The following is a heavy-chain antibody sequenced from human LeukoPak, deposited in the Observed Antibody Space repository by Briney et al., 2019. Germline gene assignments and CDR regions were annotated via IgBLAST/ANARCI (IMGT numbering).Heavy chain of an antibody. D-gene: IGHD6-19*01. V-gene: IGHV4-34*01. CDR3: ARGPIAVAGTEAFDI. J-gene: IGHJ3*02. CDR2: INHSGST. CDR1: SGSLRNYY. Sequence: SETLSLTCAVYSGSLRNYYWSWIRQPPGKGLEWIGEINHSGSTNYNPSLKSRVTISVDTSKNQFSLKLSSVTPADTAVYYCARGPIAVAGTEAFDIWGQGTMVTVSS.